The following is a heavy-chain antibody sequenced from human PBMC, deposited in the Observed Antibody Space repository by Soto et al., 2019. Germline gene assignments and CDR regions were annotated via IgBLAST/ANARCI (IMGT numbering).Heavy chain of an antibody. CDR3: ARALDTAMDNNYFDY. D-gene: IGHD5-18*01. J-gene: IGHJ4*02. CDR1: GFTFSSYS. CDR2: ISSSSSTI. Sequence: EVQLVESGGGLVQPGGSLRLSCAASGFTFSSYSMNWVRQAPGKGLEWVSYISSSSSTIYYADSVKGRFTISRDNAKNSLYLQMNSLRDEDTAVYYCARALDTAMDNNYFDYWGQGTLVTVSS. V-gene: IGHV3-48*02.